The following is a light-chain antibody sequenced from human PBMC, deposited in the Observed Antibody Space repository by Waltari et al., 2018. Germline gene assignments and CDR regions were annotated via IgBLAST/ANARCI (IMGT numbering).Light chain of an antibody. CDR2: DAS. J-gene: IGKJ5*01. CDR3: QQYNHWPPIT. Sequence: EILMTQSPATLSVSPGERATLSCRSSPSVSSNRAWYQQKPGQALRLLIYDASTRAPSTPARFRGSGSGTEFALTISSLQSEDSAVYYCQQYNHWPPITFGQGTRLEIK. CDR1: PSVSSN. V-gene: IGKV3-15*01.